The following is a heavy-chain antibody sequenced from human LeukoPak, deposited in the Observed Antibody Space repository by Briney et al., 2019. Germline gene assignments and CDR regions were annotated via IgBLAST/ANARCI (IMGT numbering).Heavy chain of an antibody. Sequence: SETLSLTCTVSGGSISSSSYYWGWIRQPPGKGLEWIGNIYYSGSTYYNSSLKSRVTISVDTSKNQFSLKLSSVTAADTAVYYCARGPVLLWFGEYYGMDVWGQGTTVTVSS. D-gene: IGHD3-10*01. J-gene: IGHJ6*02. CDR1: GGSISSSSYY. CDR3: ARGPVLLWFGEYYGMDV. CDR2: IYYSGST. V-gene: IGHV4-39*07.